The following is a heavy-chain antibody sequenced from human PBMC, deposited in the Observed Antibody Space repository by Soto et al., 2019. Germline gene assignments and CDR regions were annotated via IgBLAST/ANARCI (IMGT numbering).Heavy chain of an antibody. CDR2: IKQDGSDK. D-gene: IGHD1-26*01. CDR3: TRVRGTYLNAMDV. V-gene: IGHV3-7*05. Sequence: GGSLRRSCAASGFTFSSYAMTWVRQAPGEGLEWVANIKQDGSDKYYVDSVKGRFTISRDNAKNSLYLQMNSLRAEDTAVYYCTRVRGTYLNAMDVWGQGTTVTVSS. J-gene: IGHJ6*02. CDR1: GFTFSSYA.